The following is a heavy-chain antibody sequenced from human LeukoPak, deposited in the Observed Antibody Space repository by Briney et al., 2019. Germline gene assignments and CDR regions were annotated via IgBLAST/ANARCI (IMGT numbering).Heavy chain of an antibody. V-gene: IGHV4-39*07. CDR3: ARDWNRYAY. D-gene: IGHD1-1*01. Sequence: SSETLSLTCSVSGGSISSCTYPWGWIRQPPGKGLEWIGSFSCSGSTYYNPSLKSRVTISVDTSKSQFSLYMDSVTAADTAVYYCARDWNRYAYWGQGTLVTVSS. CDR1: GGSISSCTYP. CDR2: FSCSGST. J-gene: IGHJ4*02.